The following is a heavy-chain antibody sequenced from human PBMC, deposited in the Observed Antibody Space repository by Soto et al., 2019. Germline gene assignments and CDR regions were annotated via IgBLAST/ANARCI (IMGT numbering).Heavy chain of an antibody. CDR1: GFTFSSYA. CDR3: AKYYDFWSGYLPGYGMDV. V-gene: IGHV3-23*01. D-gene: IGHD3-3*01. CDR2: ISGSGGST. Sequence: GGSLRLSCAASGFTFSSYAMSWVRQAPGKGLEWVSAISGSGGSTYYADSVKGRFTISRDNSKNTLYLQMNSLRAEDTAVYYCAKYYDFWSGYLPGYGMDVWGQGTTLTVSS. J-gene: IGHJ6*02.